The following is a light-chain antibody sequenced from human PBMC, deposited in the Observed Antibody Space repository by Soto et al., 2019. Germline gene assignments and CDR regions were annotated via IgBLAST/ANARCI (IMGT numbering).Light chain of an antibody. CDR3: AAWDDSLNGTV. CDR1: SSNIGNNA. Sequence: QAVVTQPPSVSEAPRQRVTISCSGSSSNIGNNAVNWYQQLPGKAPKLLIYYDDLLPSGVSDRFSGSKSGTSASLASSGLQSEDEADYYCAAWDDSLNGTVFGGGTKLTVL. J-gene: IGLJ2*01. V-gene: IGLV1-36*01. CDR2: YDD.